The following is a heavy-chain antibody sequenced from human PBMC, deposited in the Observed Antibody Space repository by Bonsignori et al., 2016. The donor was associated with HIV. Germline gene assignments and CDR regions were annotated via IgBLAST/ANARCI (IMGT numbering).Heavy chain of an antibody. V-gene: IGHV4-59*01. J-gene: IGHJ1*01. D-gene: IGHD3-22*01. Sequence: SETLSLTCTVSGGSISSYYWSWIRQPPGKGLEWIGYIYYSGSTNYNPSLKSRVTISVDTSKNQFSLKLSSVTAADTAVYYCASYRYDSSGYWYFQHWGQGTLVTVSS. CDR3: ASYRYDSSGYWYFQH. CDR2: IYYSGST. CDR1: GGSISSYY.